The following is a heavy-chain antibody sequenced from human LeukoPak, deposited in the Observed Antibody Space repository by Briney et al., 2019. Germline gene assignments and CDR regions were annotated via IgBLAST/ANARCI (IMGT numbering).Heavy chain of an antibody. CDR1: GGSFSGYY. Sequence: SETLSLTCAVYGGSFSGYYWSWIRQPPGKGLEWIGGINHSGSTNYNPSLKSRVTISVDTSKNQFSLKLSSVTAADTAVYYCATLYDFWSGYPYDYWGQGTLVTVSS. D-gene: IGHD3-3*01. J-gene: IGHJ4*02. CDR3: ATLYDFWSGYPYDY. V-gene: IGHV4-34*01. CDR2: INHSGST.